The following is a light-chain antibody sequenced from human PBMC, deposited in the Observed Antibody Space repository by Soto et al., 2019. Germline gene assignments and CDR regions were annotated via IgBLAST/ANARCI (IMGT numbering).Light chain of an antibody. CDR3: QQYDSSPKT. J-gene: IGKJ1*01. CDR2: GAS. Sequence: EIVLTQSPGTLSLSPGERATLSCRASQSISSSYLAWYQQKPGQAPMLLIYGASSRATGIPDRFSGSGSGTDFTLTISRLEPEDFAGYYCQQYDSSPKTFGQGTKVEIK. CDR1: QSISSSY. V-gene: IGKV3-20*01.